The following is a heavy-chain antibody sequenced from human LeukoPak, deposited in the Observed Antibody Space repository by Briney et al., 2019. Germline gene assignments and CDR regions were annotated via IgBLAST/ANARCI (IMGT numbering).Heavy chain of an antibody. CDR1: GGSIRSSYYY. D-gene: IGHD6-25*01. Sequence: KPSETLSLTCTVSGGSIRSSYYYWSWIRQPPGKGLEWIAEINHSGSTTYKSSLKTRVTISVDTSKNQLSLRLSSVTAADTAVYYCARMGPRSSGWHRGVYYFDYWGQGTLVTVSS. J-gene: IGHJ4*01. CDR3: ARMGPRSSGWHRGVYYFDY. V-gene: IGHV4-39*07. CDR2: INHSGST.